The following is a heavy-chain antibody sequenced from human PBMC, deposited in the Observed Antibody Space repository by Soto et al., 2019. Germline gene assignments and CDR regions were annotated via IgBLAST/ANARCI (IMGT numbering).Heavy chain of an antibody. V-gene: IGHV1-2*02. D-gene: IGHD1-26*01. CDR1: GYTFAGYY. CDR2: INPNSGGT. J-gene: IGHJ6*01. Sequence: GASVKVSCKASGYTFAGYYMHWVRQAPGQGLEWMGWINPNSGGTNYAQKFQGRVTMTRDTSISTAYMEVNRLISDDTAVYYCARGXYSGSSTSLPYYSAMDVWGQGTTVTVSS. CDR3: ARGXYSGSSTSLPYYSAMDV.